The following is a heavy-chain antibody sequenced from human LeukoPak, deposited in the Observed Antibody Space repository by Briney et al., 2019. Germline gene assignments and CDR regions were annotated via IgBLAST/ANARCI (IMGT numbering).Heavy chain of an antibody. CDR2: ISYDGSNK. Sequence: GGSLRLSCAASGFTFSSYAMHWVRQAPGKGLEWVAVISYDGSNKYYADSVKGRFTISRDNSKNTLYLQMNSLRAEDAAVYYCARDRNYYDSSGYLDYWGQGTLVTVSS. D-gene: IGHD3-22*01. CDR1: GFTFSSYA. CDR3: ARDRNYYDSSGYLDY. V-gene: IGHV3-30*04. J-gene: IGHJ4*02.